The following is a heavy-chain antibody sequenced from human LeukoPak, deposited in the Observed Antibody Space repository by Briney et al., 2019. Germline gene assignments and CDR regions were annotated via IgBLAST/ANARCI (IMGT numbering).Heavy chain of an antibody. D-gene: IGHD3-10*01. J-gene: IGHJ5*01. CDR3: AGRGSALWSGELLEGWFDS. Sequence: PSEALSLTCSVSGGSINNYYWGWIRQPPGKGLEWIGYIHYSGSTKYNPSLKSRVLISVDTSKNQFSLNLRSVTAADTAVYFCAGRGSALWSGELLEGWFDSWGQGTLITVSS. CDR1: GGSINNYY. V-gene: IGHV4-59*08. CDR2: IHYSGST.